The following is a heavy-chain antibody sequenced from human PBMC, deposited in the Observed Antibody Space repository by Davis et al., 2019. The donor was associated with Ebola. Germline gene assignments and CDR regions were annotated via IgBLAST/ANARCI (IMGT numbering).Heavy chain of an antibody. CDR3: SREVRGGFSPMDL. Sequence: GESLKISCAASGFTFINYWMHWVRQAPGKGLEWVSRANSDGSTIGYGDSVKGRFTISRDNARNTLYLQMNSLRAEDTAVYYCSREVRGGFSPMDLWGTGTTVTVSS. J-gene: IGHJ6*04. V-gene: IGHV3-74*01. CDR2: ANSDGSTI. D-gene: IGHD5-18*01. CDR1: GFTFINYW.